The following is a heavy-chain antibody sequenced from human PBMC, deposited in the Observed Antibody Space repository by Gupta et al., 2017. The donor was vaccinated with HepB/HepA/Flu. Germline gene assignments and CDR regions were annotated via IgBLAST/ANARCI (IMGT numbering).Heavy chain of an antibody. D-gene: IGHD1-26*01. J-gene: IGHJ6*03. CDR1: GFTFSNAW. V-gene: IGHV3-15*01. CDR3: TTDGSLVYYYYYMDV. CDR2: IKSKTDGGTT. Sequence: EVQLVESGGGLVKPGGSLRLSCAASGFTFSNAWMRWVRQAPGKGLEWVGRIKSKTDGGTTDYAAPVKGRFTISRDDSKNTLYLQMNSLKTEDTAVYYCTTDGSLVYYYYYMDVWGKGTTVTVSS.